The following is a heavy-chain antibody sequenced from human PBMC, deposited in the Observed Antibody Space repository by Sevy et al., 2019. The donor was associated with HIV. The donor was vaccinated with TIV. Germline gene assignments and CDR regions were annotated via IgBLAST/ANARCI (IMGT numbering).Heavy chain of an antibody. J-gene: IGHJ6*02. Sequence: GGSLRLSCAASGFTFDDYAMHWVRQAPGKGLEWVSGISWNSGSIGYADSVKGRFTISGDNAKNSLYLQMNSLRAEDTALYYYAKDMAYCSSTSCYRYYYYGMDVWGQGTTVTVSS. V-gene: IGHV3-9*01. CDR3: AKDMAYCSSTSCYRYYYYGMDV. CDR2: ISWNSGSI. D-gene: IGHD2-2*01. CDR1: GFTFDDYA.